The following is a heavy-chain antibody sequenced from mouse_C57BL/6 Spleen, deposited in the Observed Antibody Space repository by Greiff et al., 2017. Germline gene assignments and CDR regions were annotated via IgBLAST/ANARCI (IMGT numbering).Heavy chain of an antibody. CDR2: IDPSDSYT. CDR3: ALTGYYFDY. CDR1: GYTFTSYW. Sequence: QVQLKQPGAELVRPGTSVKLSCKASGYTFTSYWMHWVKQRPGQGLEWIGVIDPSDSYTNYNQKFKGKATLTVDTSSSTAYMQLSSLTSEDSAVYYCALTGYYFDYWGQGTTLTVSS. J-gene: IGHJ2*01. D-gene: IGHD4-1*01. V-gene: IGHV1-59*01.